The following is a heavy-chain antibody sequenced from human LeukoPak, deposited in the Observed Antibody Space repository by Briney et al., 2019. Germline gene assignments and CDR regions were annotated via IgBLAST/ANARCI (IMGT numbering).Heavy chain of an antibody. CDR1: GGSISGYY. V-gene: IGHV4-59*08. J-gene: IGHJ6*02. Sequence: SETLSLTCSVSGGSISGYYWSWIRQPPGKGLEWIGYIHYSGTTLYNPSLQSRVTMSVDTPNNHFSLRLTSVPAADKAVYWRHPLIAVLSYGMDVCGQGTTVIVSS. D-gene: IGHD2-21*01. CDR3: HPLIAVLSYGMDV. CDR2: IHYSGTT.